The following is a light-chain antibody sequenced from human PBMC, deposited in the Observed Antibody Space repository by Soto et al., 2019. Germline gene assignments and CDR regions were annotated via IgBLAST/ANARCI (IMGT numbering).Light chain of an antibody. CDR1: SSDVGRYDY. Sequence: QSVLTQPRSVSGSPGQSVTISYTGTSSDVGRYDYVSWYQQYPGEAPKLIIYDVTERPSGVPDRFSGSKSGNTASLTISGLRAEDEAAYSCCSFAGSYSYVFGSGTKVTVL. CDR3: CSFAGSYSYV. J-gene: IGLJ1*01. V-gene: IGLV2-11*01. CDR2: DVT.